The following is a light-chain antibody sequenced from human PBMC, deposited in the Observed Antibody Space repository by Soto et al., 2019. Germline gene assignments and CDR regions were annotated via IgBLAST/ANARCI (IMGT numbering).Light chain of an antibody. J-gene: IGKJ1*01. V-gene: IGKV1-27*01. CDR1: QGISNY. CDR2: AAS. CDR3: QKYNNAPLT. Sequence: DIQMTQSPSSLSASVGDTVTITCRASQGISNYLAWYQQKPGQVPNLLIYAASTLQSGVPSRFSGSGSGTDFTLSISCLRPEDVATYYCQKYNNAPLTFGQGTKVEF.